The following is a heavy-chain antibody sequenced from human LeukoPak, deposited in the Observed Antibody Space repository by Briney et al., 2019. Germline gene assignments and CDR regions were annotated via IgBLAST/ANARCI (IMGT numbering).Heavy chain of an antibody. CDR1: GDSISSYY. J-gene: IGHJ3*02. Sequence: SETLSLTCTVSGDSISSYYWSWIRQPPGKGLEWIGYIYYSGSTNYNPSLKSRVTISLDTSKNQFSLKLSSVTAADTAVYYCAREGARWEPSFSAFDIWGQGTMVTVSS. CDR3: AREGARWEPSFSAFDI. CDR2: IYYSGST. V-gene: IGHV4-59*01. D-gene: IGHD1-26*01.